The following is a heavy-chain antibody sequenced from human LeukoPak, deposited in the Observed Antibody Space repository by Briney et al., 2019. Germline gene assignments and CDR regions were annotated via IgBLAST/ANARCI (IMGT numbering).Heavy chain of an antibody. V-gene: IGHV3-23*01. Sequence: PGGSLRLSCVASGFTFSSYAMTWVRQAPGKGLKWVSSISGSVDSTHYADSVKGRFTISRDNSKNTLYLQMNSLRAEDTALYYCAKSGRYYDSSGYYYFDYWGQGTLVTASS. CDR3: AKSGRYYDSSGYYYFDY. CDR1: GFTFSSYA. CDR2: ISGSVDST. J-gene: IGHJ4*02. D-gene: IGHD3-22*01.